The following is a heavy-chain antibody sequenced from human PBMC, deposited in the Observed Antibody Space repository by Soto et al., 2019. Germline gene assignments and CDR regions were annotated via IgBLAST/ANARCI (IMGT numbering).Heavy chain of an antibody. CDR1: GFTFSNAW. J-gene: IGHJ4*02. Sequence: GGSLRLSCAASGFTFSNAWMNWVRQAPGKGLEWVGRIKSKTDGGTTDYAAPVKGRFTISRDDSKNTLYLQMNSLKTEDTAVYYCTTGSKPLLRYFDWPFHLDYWGQGTLVTVSS. V-gene: IGHV3-15*07. CDR2: IKSKTDGGTT. D-gene: IGHD3-9*01. CDR3: TTGSKPLLRYFDWPFHLDY.